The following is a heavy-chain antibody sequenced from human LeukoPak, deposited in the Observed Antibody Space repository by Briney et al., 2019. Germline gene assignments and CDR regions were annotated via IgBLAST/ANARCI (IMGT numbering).Heavy chain of an antibody. V-gene: IGHV4-39*07. Sequence: PSETLSLTCSVSGGSISSTSYYWGWIRQPPGKGLEWIGSIFYSGSTYYNPSLKSRVTISLDTSKNQFSLKLSSVTAADTAVYYCATTRDYVWGSYLHGGPGTLDYWGQGTLVTVSS. CDR3: ATTRDYVWGSYLHGGPGTLDY. D-gene: IGHD3-16*02. J-gene: IGHJ4*02. CDR2: IFYSGST. CDR1: GGSISSTSYY.